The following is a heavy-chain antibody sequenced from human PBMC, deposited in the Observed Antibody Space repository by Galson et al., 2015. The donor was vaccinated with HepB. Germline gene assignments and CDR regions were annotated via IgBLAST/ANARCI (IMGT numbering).Heavy chain of an antibody. D-gene: IGHD5/OR15-5a*01. J-gene: IGHJ4*02. V-gene: IGHV3-9*01. CDR2: ISWNSGSI. Sequence: SLRLSCAASGFTFDDYAMHWVRQAPGKGLEWVSGISWNSGSIGYADSVKGRFTISRDNAKNSLYLQLNSLRVEDTAVYYCAKSSSSTSTTGYIDYWGQGTLVTVSS. CDR3: AKSSSSTSTTGYIDY. CDR1: GFTFDDYA.